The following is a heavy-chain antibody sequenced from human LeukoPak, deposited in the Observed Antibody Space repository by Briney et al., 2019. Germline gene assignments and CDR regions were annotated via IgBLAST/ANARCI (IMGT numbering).Heavy chain of an antibody. CDR3: AKSAGGVGDYYFDY. CDR1: GFTFSSYS. D-gene: IGHD2-8*01. CDR2: ISGSGGST. Sequence: GGSLRLSCAASGFTFSSYSMNWARQAPGKGLEWVSAISGSGGSTYYADSVKGRFTISRDNSKNTLYLQMNSLRAEDTAVYYCAKSAGGVGDYYFDYWGQGTLVTVSS. J-gene: IGHJ4*02. V-gene: IGHV3-23*01.